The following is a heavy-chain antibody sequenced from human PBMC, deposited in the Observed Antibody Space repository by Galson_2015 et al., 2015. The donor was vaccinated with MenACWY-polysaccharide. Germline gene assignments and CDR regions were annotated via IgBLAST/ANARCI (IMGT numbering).Heavy chain of an antibody. J-gene: IGHJ4*02. CDR2: IYWDDDK. D-gene: IGHD6-19*01. Sequence: PPLVIPTQTLTLTCTFSRFSLSTRVVGVGWIRQPPGKALEGLAPIYWDDDKRYSPSLKSRLTITKDTSKNQVVLTMTNMDPVDTATYYCAHLAVDGYDFDYWGQGTLVTISS. CDR3: AHLAVDGYDFDY. CDR1: RFSLSTRVVG. V-gene: IGHV2-5*02.